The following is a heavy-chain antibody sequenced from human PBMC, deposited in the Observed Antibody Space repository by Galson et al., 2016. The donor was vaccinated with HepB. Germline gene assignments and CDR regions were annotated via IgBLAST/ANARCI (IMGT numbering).Heavy chain of an antibody. J-gene: IGHJ4*02. CDR2: ISSGGGMI. CDR1: GFTFNDYA. D-gene: IGHD3-9*01. Sequence: LRLSCAISGFTFNDYAMSWVRQAPGKGLEWVSGISSGGGMIYYANSVRGRFTISRDNSKDTLFLQMNSLRDEDTAVYFCTRGGGSRYIDCLSIWGQGILITVSS. CDR3: TRGGGSRYIDCLSI. V-gene: IGHV3-23*01.